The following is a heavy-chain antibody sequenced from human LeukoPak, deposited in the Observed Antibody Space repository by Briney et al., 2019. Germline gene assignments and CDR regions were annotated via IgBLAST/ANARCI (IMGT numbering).Heavy chain of an antibody. D-gene: IGHD2-2*01. CDR3: ARNPPCSSTSCRSYYYYYMDV. Sequence: SVKVSCKASGGTFSSYAISWVRQAPGQGLEWMGGIIPTFGTANYAQKFQGRVTITTDESTSTAYMELSSLRSEDTAVYYCARNPPCSSTSCRSYYYYYMDVWGKGTTVTVSS. V-gene: IGHV1-69*05. CDR2: IIPTFGTA. J-gene: IGHJ6*03. CDR1: GGTFSSYA.